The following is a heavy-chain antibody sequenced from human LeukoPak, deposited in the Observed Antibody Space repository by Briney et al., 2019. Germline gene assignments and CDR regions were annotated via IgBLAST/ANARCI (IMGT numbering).Heavy chain of an antibody. D-gene: IGHD3-22*01. CDR3: ARDPYYYDSSGYTSDY. V-gene: IGHV3-74*01. CDR1: GFTFSSYW. CDR2: INTDGSST. Sequence: GGSLRLSCAASGFTFSSYWMHWVRQAPGKGLVWVSRINTDGSSTSYADSVKGRFTISRDNSKNTLYLQMNSLRAEDTAVYYCARDPYYYDSSGYTSDYWGQGTLVTVSS. J-gene: IGHJ4*02.